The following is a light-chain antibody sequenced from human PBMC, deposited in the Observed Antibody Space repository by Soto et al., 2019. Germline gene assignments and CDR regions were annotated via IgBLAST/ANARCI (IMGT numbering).Light chain of an antibody. Sequence: EIVFTQSPGTLSLSPGERATLSCRASQSVSSSYLAWYQQKPGQAPRLLIYGASSRATGIPDRFSDSGSGTDFTLTISRLEPEDFAVYYCQQYGSSPYTFGQGTKLEIK. CDR1: QSVSSSY. J-gene: IGKJ2*01. CDR2: GAS. CDR3: QQYGSSPYT. V-gene: IGKV3-20*01.